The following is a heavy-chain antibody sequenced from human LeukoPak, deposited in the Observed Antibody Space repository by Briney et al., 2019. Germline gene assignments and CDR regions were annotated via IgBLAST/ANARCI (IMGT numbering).Heavy chain of an antibody. D-gene: IGHD1-1*01. J-gene: IGHJ4*02. CDR3: TREWPSTGYFDY. CDR2: MSPSGDGA. CDR1: GYGLTSYF. Sequence: ASVKVSCKASGYGLTSYFMHWVRQAPGQGLEWMGVMSPSGDGANYIQKFQGRVTMTRDMSTSTDFMELTSLRPEDTAVYFCTREWPSTGYFDYWGQGTLVTVSS. V-gene: IGHV1-46*01.